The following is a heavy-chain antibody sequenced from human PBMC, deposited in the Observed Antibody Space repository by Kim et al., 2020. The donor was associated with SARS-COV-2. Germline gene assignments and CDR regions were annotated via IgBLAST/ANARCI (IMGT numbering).Heavy chain of an antibody. CDR3: VGHHATGTGSVYSDD. J-gene: IGHJ4*02. CDR2: IYYTRST. V-gene: IGHV4-39*01. D-gene: IGHD1-7*01. CDR1: GGSITSRSYY. Sequence: SETLSLTCTVSGGSITSRSYYWGWTRPPPGKGREWIGTIYYTRSTYYTPSPKSRVTISIYTSKNQFTPKLSSMTAADTALYYCVGHHATGTGSVYSDDWGQGTLVTVSS.